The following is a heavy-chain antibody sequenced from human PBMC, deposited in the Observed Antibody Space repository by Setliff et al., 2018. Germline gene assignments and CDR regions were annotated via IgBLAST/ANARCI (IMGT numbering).Heavy chain of an antibody. J-gene: IGHJ5*02. CDR2: IHYSGST. D-gene: IGHD2-15*01. CDR1: GGSISSSSYY. V-gene: IGHV4-39*07. Sequence: SETLSLTCTVSGGSISSSSYYWGWIRQPPGKGLEWIGGIHYSGSTYYNPSLKSRVTISVDTSKNQFSLKLSSVTAADTAVYYCARESAYCSGGSCYFLGVVWFDPWGQG. CDR3: ARESAYCSGGSCYFLGVVWFDP.